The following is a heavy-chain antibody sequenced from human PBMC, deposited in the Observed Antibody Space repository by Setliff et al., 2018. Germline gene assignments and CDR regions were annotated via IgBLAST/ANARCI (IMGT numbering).Heavy chain of an antibody. D-gene: IGHD6-19*01. CDR3: AREQWLDPPGYYYMDV. J-gene: IGHJ6*03. V-gene: IGHV4-4*07. CDR2: IYIGGSA. CDR1: GGSISSYY. Sequence: SETLSLTSTVSGGSISSYYWSWIRQPAGKGLEWIGHIYIGGSANYNPSLKSRVTMSIDTSKNQFSLKLNSVTAADMAVYYCAREQWLDPPGYYYMDVWAKGTTVTV.